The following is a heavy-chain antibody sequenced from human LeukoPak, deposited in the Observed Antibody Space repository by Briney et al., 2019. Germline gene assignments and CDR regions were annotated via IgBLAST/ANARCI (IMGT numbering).Heavy chain of an antibody. Sequence: ASVKVSCKASGYTFTSYGISWVRQAPGQGLEWMGWISAYNGNTNYAQKLQGRVTMTTDISTSTAYMELRSLRSDDTAVYYCARGLIAYYGSGIAFDYWGQGTLVTVSS. D-gene: IGHD3-10*01. CDR3: ARGLIAYYGSGIAFDY. J-gene: IGHJ4*02. CDR1: GYTFTSYG. CDR2: ISAYNGNT. V-gene: IGHV1-18*01.